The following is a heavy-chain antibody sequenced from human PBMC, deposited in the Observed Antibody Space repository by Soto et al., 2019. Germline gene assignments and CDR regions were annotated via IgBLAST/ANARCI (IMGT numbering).Heavy chain of an antibody. CDR2: IYYSGST. J-gene: IGHJ5*02. CDR3: ASGYYTSNWFDP. CDR1: GGSVSSGSYY. Sequence: ASETLSLTCTVSGGSVSSGSYYWSWIRQPPGKGLEWIGYIYYSGSTNYNPSLKSRVTISVDTSKNQFSLKLSSVTAADTAVYYCASGYYTSNWFDPWGQGTLVTVSS. V-gene: IGHV4-61*01. D-gene: IGHD3-3*01.